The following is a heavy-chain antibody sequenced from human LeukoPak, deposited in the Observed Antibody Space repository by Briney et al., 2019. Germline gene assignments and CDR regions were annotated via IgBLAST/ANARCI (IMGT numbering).Heavy chain of an antibody. V-gene: IGHV3-30*02. CDR1: GFIFSTYG. J-gene: IGHJ4*02. CDR2: IRNDGSDK. Sequence: AGGSLRLSCAASGFIFSTYGMHWVRQAPGKGLEWVAFIRNDGSDKYYAVSVKGRFTISRDNSKNTLYLQLNSLRAEDTAVYYCAKRRPGGGDCYDYWGQGTLVTVSS. CDR3: AKRRPGGGDCYDY. D-gene: IGHD2-21*02.